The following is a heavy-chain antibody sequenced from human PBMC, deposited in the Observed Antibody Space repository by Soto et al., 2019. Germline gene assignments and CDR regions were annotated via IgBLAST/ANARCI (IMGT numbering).Heavy chain of an antibody. D-gene: IGHD2-2*02. V-gene: IGHV4-30-4*01. CDR2: IYYSGST. Sequence: SETLSLTCTVSGGSISSGDYYWSWIRQPPGKGLEWIGYIYYSGSTYYNPSLKSRATISVDTSKNQFSLKLSSVTAADTAVYYCARGAAAIHYYYYYGMDVWRQGTTVTVSS. CDR1: GGSISSGDYY. CDR3: ARGAAAIHYYYYYGMDV. J-gene: IGHJ6*02.